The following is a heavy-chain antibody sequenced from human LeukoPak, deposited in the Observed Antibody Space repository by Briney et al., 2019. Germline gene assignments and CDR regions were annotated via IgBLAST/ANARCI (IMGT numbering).Heavy chain of an antibody. CDR1: GFTFSSYA. Sequence: AGGSLTLSCAASGFTFSSYAMSWVREAPARGLEWVSSLRGNGDTFYADSVKGRFTLSRDESRNTVYLQLNNLRVEDTAVYYCAKASWFSNADAVLWGQGTVVTVSS. V-gene: IGHV3-23*01. CDR3: AKASWFSNADAVL. J-gene: IGHJ4*02. CDR2: LRGNGDT. D-gene: IGHD1-1*01.